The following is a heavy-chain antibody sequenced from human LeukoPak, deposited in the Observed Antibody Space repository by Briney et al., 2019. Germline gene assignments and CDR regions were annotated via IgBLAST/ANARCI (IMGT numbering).Heavy chain of an antibody. CDR3: AKDGVFGVVFDAFDI. Sequence: GRSLRLSCAASGFTFSSYAMHWVRQAPGKGLEWVAVISYDGSNKYYADSVKGRFTISRDNSKNTLYLQMNSLRAEDTAVYYCAKDGVFGVVFDAFDIWGQGTMVTVSS. D-gene: IGHD3-3*01. CDR1: GFTFSSYA. J-gene: IGHJ3*02. CDR2: ISYDGSNK. V-gene: IGHV3-30-3*01.